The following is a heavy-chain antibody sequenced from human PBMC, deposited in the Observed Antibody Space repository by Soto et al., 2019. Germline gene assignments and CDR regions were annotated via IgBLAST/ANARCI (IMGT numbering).Heavy chain of an antibody. J-gene: IGHJ5*02. V-gene: IGHV3-30*18. Sequence: QVQLVESGGGVVQPGRSLRLSCATSGFTFSTYGMHWVRQAPGKGLEWVAVISYDGSNKYYADSVKGRFTISRDNSKNTLYLQMNSLREEDTAVYYCAKGQLGGTSPNAWGQGNLVTVSS. CDR3: AKGQLGGTSPNA. D-gene: IGHD1-26*01. CDR1: GFTFSTYG. CDR2: ISYDGSNK.